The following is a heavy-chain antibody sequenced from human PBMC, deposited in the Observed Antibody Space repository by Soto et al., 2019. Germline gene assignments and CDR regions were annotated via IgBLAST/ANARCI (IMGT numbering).Heavy chain of an antibody. CDR1: GGSISSYY. CDR3: ARDPHYGMDV. V-gene: IGHV4-59*01. Sequence: SETLSLTCTVSGGSISSYYWSWIRQPPGKGLEWIGYIYYSGSTNYNPSLKSRVTISVDTSKNQFSLKLSSVTAADTAVYYCARDPHYGMDVWGQGTTVTVSS. CDR2: IYYSGST. J-gene: IGHJ6*02.